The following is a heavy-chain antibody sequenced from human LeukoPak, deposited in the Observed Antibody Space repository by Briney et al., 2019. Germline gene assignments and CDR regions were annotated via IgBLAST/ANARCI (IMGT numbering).Heavy chain of an antibody. CDR3: ARGGHYGDYADKVDY. Sequence: SETLSLTCTVSGGSISSYYWSWIRQPPGKGLEWIGSIYYSGSTYYNPSLKSRVTISVDTSKNQFSLKLSSVTAADTAVYYCARGGHYGDYADKVDYWGQGTLVTVSS. CDR2: IYYSGST. D-gene: IGHD4-17*01. CDR1: GGSISSYY. V-gene: IGHV4-59*12. J-gene: IGHJ4*02.